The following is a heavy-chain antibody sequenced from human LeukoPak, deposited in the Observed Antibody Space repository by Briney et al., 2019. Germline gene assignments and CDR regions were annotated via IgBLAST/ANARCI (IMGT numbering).Heavy chain of an antibody. J-gene: IGHJ4*02. CDR1: GFTFSSNA. Sequence: GGSLRLSCAASGFTFSSNAMHWVRQAPGKGLEWVAFIRYDGSDKYYGDSVKGRFTISRDNSNNMLYLQMNSLRPDDTAMYYCARESRFSYGPYYCDYWGQGTRVTVSS. D-gene: IGHD3-10*01. CDR2: IRYDGSDK. V-gene: IGHV3-30*02. CDR3: ARESRFSYGPYYCDY.